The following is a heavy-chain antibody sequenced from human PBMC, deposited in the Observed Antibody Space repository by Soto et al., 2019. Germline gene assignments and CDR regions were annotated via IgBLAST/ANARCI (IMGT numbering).Heavy chain of an antibody. Sequence: QITLKESGPTLVKPTQTLTLTCTFSGFSLSTSGVGVGWIRQPPGKALEWLALIYWDDDKRYSPSLKSRLTITKDTSKNQVVLTMTNMDPVDTATYYCAHRRDYGDYGDWYFDLWGRGTLVTVSS. D-gene: IGHD4-17*01. CDR2: IYWDDDK. CDR3: AHRRDYGDYGDWYFDL. J-gene: IGHJ2*01. V-gene: IGHV2-5*02. CDR1: GFSLSTSGVG.